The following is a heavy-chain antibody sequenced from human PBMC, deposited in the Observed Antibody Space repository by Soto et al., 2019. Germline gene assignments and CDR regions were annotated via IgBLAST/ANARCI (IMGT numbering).Heavy chain of an antibody. J-gene: IGHJ4*02. CDR2: IYRTGST. V-gene: IGHV4-4*02. CDR3: ASRDPGTSVDY. D-gene: IGHD1-7*01. CDR1: GASFTSNNW. Sequence: ETLSLTCSVSGASFTSNNWWTWVRQPPGQGLEWIGEIYRTGSTNYNPSLKSRVTISLDKSENQFSLKVTSLTAADTAVYYCASRDPGTSVDYWGQGTLVTVSS.